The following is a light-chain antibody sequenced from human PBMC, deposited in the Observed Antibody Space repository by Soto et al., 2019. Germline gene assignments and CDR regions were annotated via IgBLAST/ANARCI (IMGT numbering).Light chain of an antibody. V-gene: IGLV2-14*03. J-gene: IGLJ1*01. CDR1: TGDFNDFDS. Sequence: QSALAQPASVSGSPGQSISISCTGPTGDFNDFDSVSWYQHRPGEAPELKILDFTYRPSGVSERFSGSRSGSAASLTISGLQAEDKAEYYCVAYRDPGTYVFGPGTKVTVL. CDR2: DFT. CDR3: VAYRDPGTYV.